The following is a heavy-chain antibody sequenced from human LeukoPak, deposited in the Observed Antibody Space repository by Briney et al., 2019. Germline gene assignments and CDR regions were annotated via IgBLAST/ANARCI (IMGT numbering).Heavy chain of an antibody. CDR3: ARVDCTNGVCYYFDY. V-gene: IGHV7-4-1*02. CDR2: INTNTGNP. CDR1: GYTFTSYA. J-gene: IGHJ4*02. D-gene: IGHD2-8*01. Sequence: ASVKVSCKASGYTFTSYAMNWVRQAPGQGLEGMGWINTNTGNPTYAQGFTGRFVFSLDTSVSTAYLQISSLKAEDTAVYYCARVDCTNGVCYYFDYWGQGTLVTVSS.